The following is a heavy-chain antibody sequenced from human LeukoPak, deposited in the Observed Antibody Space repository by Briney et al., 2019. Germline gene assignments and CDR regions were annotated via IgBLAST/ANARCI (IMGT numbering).Heavy chain of an antibody. CDR2: INPSDGST. J-gene: IGHJ4*02. D-gene: IGHD4-17*01. CDR3: ARDQTYGDYGGIPDY. CDR1: GYTFTSYY. V-gene: IGHV1-46*01. Sequence: ASVKVSCKASGYTFTSYYMHWVRQAPGQGLEWMGIINPSDGSTSYAQKFQGRVTLTRDTSTSTVYMELSSLRSEDTAVYYCARDQTYGDYGGIPDYWGQGTLVTVSS.